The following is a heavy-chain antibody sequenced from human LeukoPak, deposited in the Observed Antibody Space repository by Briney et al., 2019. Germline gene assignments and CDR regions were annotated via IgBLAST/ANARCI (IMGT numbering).Heavy chain of an antibody. J-gene: IGHJ4*01. Sequence: SETLSLTCTVSGGSVSGSPYYWGWIRQPPGKGLEWIAIMSHGGSAYYNPSLKSRVTISVDTSKNQFSLKLSSVTAADTAVYYCARRRNSSGYYSFD. CDR3: ARRRNSSGYYSFD. CDR2: MSHGGSA. V-gene: IGHV4-39*01. D-gene: IGHD3-22*01. CDR1: GGSVSGSPYY.